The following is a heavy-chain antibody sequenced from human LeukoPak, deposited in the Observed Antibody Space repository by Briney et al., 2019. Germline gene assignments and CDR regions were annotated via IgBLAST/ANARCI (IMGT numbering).Heavy chain of an antibody. CDR3: AKSGSQRPDY. Sequence: GGSLRLSCATSGFTFSSYAMSWVRQAPGKGLEWVSGISSSGGSTYYADSGKGRFTISRDNSKNTLYLQMNSLRAEDTAVYFCAKSGSQRPDYWGQGTLVTVSS. CDR1: GFTFSSYA. J-gene: IGHJ4*02. CDR2: ISSSGGST. V-gene: IGHV3-23*01. D-gene: IGHD3-10*01.